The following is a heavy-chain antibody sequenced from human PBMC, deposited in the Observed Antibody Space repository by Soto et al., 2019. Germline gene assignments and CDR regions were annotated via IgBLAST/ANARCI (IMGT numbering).Heavy chain of an antibody. Sequence: PGGSLRLSCAASGFRFSDYWMSWVRQAPGKGLEWVANVKQDGSERYYVDSVKGRFTISRDNAKNSLYLQMNSLRAEDTAVYYCARERVVVPATIFYYYALDVWGQGTTVTVSS. V-gene: IGHV3-7*05. CDR1: GFRFSDYW. CDR3: ARERVVVPATIFYYYALDV. D-gene: IGHD2-15*01. CDR2: VKQDGSER. J-gene: IGHJ6*02.